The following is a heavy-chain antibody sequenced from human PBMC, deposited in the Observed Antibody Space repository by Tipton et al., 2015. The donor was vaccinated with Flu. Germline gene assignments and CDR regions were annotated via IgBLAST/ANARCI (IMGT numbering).Heavy chain of an antibody. Sequence: TLSLTCTVSFGSINNGNHFWSWIRQPAGKGLEWIGRMHSSGGTVYNPSLKSRVTISVDTSKNQVSLRLSSVTAADTAVYYCARDDLVWAGDSHDYYGLDVWGQGTTVIVSS. V-gene: IGHV4-61*02. CDR3: ARDDLVWAGDSHDYYGLDV. CDR2: MHSSGGT. CDR1: FGSINNGNHF. J-gene: IGHJ6*02. D-gene: IGHD3-16*01.